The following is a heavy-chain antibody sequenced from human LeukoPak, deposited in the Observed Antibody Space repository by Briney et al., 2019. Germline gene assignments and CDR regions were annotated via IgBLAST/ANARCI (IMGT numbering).Heavy chain of an antibody. CDR3: ARDSYIVGATDY. D-gene: IGHD1-26*01. Sequence: ASVKVSCKASGYTFTSYYMHWVRQAPGQGLEWMGIINPSGGSTSYAQKFQGRVTMTRDTSTSTVYMELSSLTSEDTAVYYCARDSYIVGATDYWGQGTLVTVSS. CDR2: INPSGGST. V-gene: IGHV1-46*01. J-gene: IGHJ4*02. CDR1: GYTFTSYY.